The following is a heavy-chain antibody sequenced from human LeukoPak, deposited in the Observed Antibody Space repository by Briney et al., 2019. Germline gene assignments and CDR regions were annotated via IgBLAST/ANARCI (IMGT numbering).Heavy chain of an antibody. D-gene: IGHD3-22*01. CDR2: IYYSGST. J-gene: IGHJ4*02. Sequence: SETLSLTCTVSGGSISSYYWSWIRQPPGKGLEWIGYIYYSGSTNYNPSLKSRVTISIDTSKNQFSLKLSSVTAADTAVYYCARIYYDSSGYNPNFDYWGQGTLVTVSS. V-gene: IGHV4-59*01. CDR1: GGSISSYY. CDR3: ARIYYDSSGYNPNFDY.